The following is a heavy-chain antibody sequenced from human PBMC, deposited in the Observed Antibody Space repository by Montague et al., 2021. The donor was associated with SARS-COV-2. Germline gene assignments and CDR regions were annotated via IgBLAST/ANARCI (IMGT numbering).Heavy chain of an antibody. CDR1: GGSFSDYY. J-gene: IGHJ6*02. Sequence: SETLSLTCAVYGGSFSDYYWSWIRQPPGKGLEWMGDINHSGSTGYNPSLKSRVTISVDTSKNQFSLRLTSVTAADTAVYYCARERQGNYFHYYGLDVWGQGTTVTVSS. CDR2: INHSGST. CDR3: ARERQGNYFHYYGLDV. V-gene: IGHV4-34*01. D-gene: IGHD1-1*01.